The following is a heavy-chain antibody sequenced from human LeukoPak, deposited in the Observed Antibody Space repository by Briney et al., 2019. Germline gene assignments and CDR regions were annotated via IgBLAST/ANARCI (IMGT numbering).Heavy chain of an antibody. Sequence: GRTLRLSCAASGFTFSSYAMHWVRQAPGKGLEWVSSISSSSSYIYYADSVKGRFTISRDNAKNSLYLQMNSLRAEDTAVYYCARAYSSGSPFDYWGQGTLVTVSS. V-gene: IGHV3-21*01. CDR2: ISSSSSYI. CDR1: GFTFSSYA. CDR3: ARAYSSGSPFDY. J-gene: IGHJ4*02. D-gene: IGHD6-19*01.